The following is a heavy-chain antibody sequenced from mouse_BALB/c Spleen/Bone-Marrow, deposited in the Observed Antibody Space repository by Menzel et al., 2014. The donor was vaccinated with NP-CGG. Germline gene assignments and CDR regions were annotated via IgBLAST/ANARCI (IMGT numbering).Heavy chain of an antibody. CDR2: IDPANGNT. CDR1: GFNIKDTY. CDR3: ARDYGRTAWFAY. J-gene: IGHJ3*01. Sequence: EVKLVESGAELVKPGASVKLSCTASGFNIKDTYMHWVKQRPEQGLGWIGRIDPANGNTKYDPKFQGKATITADTSSNTAYLQLSSLTSEDTAVYYCARDYGRTAWFAYWGQGTLVTVSA. V-gene: IGHV14-3*02. D-gene: IGHD1-1*01.